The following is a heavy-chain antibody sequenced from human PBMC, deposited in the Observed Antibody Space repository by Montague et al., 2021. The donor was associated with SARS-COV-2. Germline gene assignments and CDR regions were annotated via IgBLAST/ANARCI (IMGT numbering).Heavy chain of an antibody. CDR1: GFTFSSYA. J-gene: IGHJ4*02. Sequence: SLRLSCAASGFTFSSYAMHWVRQAPGKGLEWVASVSFNEDNKDYADSVKGRFTISRDSFRNTVYLQMESLRPEDTAVYYCARDRWSIVSAGYLDYWGQGALVTVS. D-gene: IGHD5/OR15-5a*01. CDR3: ARDRWSIVSAGYLDY. CDR2: VSFNEDNK. V-gene: IGHV3-30*04.